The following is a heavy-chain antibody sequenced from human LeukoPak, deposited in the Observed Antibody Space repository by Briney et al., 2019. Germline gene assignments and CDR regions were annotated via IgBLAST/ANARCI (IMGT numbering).Heavy chain of an antibody. CDR3: ARLDSSSWYVG. D-gene: IGHD6-13*01. Sequence: AASVKVFCRASGYTFTGYYMHWVRQASGQGREWMGWINPNSGGTNYAQKFQGRVTMTRDTSISTAYMELSRLRSDDTAVYYCARLDSSSWYVGWGQGTLVTVSS. J-gene: IGHJ4*02. CDR1: GYTFTGYY. CDR2: INPNSGGT. V-gene: IGHV1-2*02.